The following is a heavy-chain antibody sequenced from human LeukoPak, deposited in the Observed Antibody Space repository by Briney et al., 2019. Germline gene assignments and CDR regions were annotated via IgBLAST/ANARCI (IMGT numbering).Heavy chain of an antibody. V-gene: IGHV3-30*04. CDR3: GRDASGSHYPYYFDY. CDR1: GFTFSNYA. Sequence: GGSPRLSCAASGFTFSNYAMHWVRQAPGKGLEWVAVISYDGSDKYYADSVQGRFTISRDNSKNTLYLQMNSLSAEDTALYYCGRDASGSHYPYYFDYWGQGALVTVSS. J-gene: IGHJ4*02. D-gene: IGHD3-10*01. CDR2: ISYDGSDK.